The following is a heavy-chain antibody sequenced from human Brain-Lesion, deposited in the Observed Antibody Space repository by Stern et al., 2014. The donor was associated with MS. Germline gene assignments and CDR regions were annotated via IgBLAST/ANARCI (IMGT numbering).Heavy chain of an antibody. CDR3: ARDQRGITIFGVVTDYYYLGMDV. Sequence: QVQLVQSGAGVKKPGASGKVSCKTSGYIFTGYYIHWVRQAPGQGLEWMAWINPNTGGTKYAQKFQGRVTMSRDTSISTAYVELSSLTSDDTAVYYCARDQRGITIFGVVTDYYYLGMDVWGQGTTVTVSS. V-gene: IGHV1-2*02. D-gene: IGHD3-3*01. J-gene: IGHJ6*02. CDR1: GYIFTGYY. CDR2: INPNTGGT.